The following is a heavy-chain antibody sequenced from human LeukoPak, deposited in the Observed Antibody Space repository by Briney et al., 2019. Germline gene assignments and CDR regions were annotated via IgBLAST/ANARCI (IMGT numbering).Heavy chain of an antibody. J-gene: IGHJ4*02. CDR3: AKGLYDSSGYPSDY. D-gene: IGHD3-22*01. V-gene: IGHV3-9*01. CDR2: ISWNSGSI. CDR1: GFTFSSYS. Sequence: PGGSLRLSCAASGFTFSSYSMNWVRQAPGKGLEWVSGISWNSGSIGYADSVKGRFTISRDNAKNSLYLQMNSLRAEDTALYYCAKGLYDSSGYPSDYWGQGTLVTVSS.